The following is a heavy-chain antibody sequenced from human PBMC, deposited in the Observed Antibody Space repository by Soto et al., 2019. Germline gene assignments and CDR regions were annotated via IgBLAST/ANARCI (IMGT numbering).Heavy chain of an antibody. J-gene: IGHJ3*01. CDR1: GFTFSNAW. D-gene: IGHD2-8*01. V-gene: IGHV3-15*01. Sequence: PGGSLRLSCAASGFTFSNAWMSWVRQAPGKGLEWVGRIKSKTDGGTTDYAAPVKGRFTISRDNAKNSLYLQMNSLRAEDTAVYYCAGLEWGPHWGQGTMVTVSS. CDR3: AGLEWGPH. CDR2: IKSKTDGGTT.